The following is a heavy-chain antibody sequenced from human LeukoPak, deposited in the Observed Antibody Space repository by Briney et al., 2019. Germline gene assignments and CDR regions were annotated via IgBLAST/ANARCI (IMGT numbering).Heavy chain of an antibody. Sequence: GGSLRLSCAASGFTFSSYAMSWVRQAPGKGLEWVSAISGNSGSTYYADSVKGRFTISGDNSKNTLYLQMNSLSAEDTAVYYCAKHNHASGKPGARSFDYWGQGTLVTASS. CDR3: AKHNHASGKPGARSFDY. J-gene: IGHJ4*02. D-gene: IGHD3-10*01. CDR1: GFTFSSYA. V-gene: IGHV3-23*01. CDR2: ISGNSGST.